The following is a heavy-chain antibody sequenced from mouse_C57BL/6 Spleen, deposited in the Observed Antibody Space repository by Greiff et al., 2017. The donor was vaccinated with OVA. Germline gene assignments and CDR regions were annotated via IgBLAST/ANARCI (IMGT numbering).Heavy chain of an antibody. CDR2: IYPGSGST. D-gene: IGHD2-5*01. J-gene: IGHJ3*01. V-gene: IGHV1-55*01. CDR1: GYTFISYW. CDR3: ARPHYSNARAWFAY. Sequence: QVQLQQPGAELVKPGASVKMSCKASGYTFISYWITWVKQRPGQGLEWIGDIYPGSGSTNYNEKFKSKATLTVDTSSSTAYMQLSSLTSEDSAVYYCARPHYSNARAWFAYWGQGTLVTVSA.